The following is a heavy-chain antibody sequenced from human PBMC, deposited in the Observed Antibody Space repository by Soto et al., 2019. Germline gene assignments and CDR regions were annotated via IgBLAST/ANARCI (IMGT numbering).Heavy chain of an antibody. V-gene: IGHV4-34*01. Sequence: QVQLQQWGAGLLKPSETLSLTCAVYGRSFSGYYWSWIRQPPGKGLEWIGEINHSGSTNYNPSLKSRVTISVDTSKNPFSLNLGSLTAADTAVYYCARAYGGDVFDYWGQGTLVTVSS. CDR3: ARAYGGDVFDY. CDR2: INHSGST. D-gene: IGHD2-21*01. J-gene: IGHJ4*02. CDR1: GRSFSGYY.